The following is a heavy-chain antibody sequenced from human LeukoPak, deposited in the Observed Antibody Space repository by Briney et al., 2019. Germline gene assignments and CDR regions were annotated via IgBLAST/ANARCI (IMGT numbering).Heavy chain of an antibody. D-gene: IGHD3-22*01. CDR3: ARSSEGRYYYDSRGYSYYYYYMDV. J-gene: IGHJ6*03. V-gene: IGHV4-59*01. CDR1: GGSLSGYY. CDR2: IYYSGST. Sequence: SETLSLTCAVSGGSLSGYYWSWIRQPPGKGLEWIGLIYYSGSTNYNPSLKSRVTISVDTSKNQFSLKLNSVTAADTAVYYCARSSEGRYYYDSRGYSYYYYYMDVWGKGTTVTISS.